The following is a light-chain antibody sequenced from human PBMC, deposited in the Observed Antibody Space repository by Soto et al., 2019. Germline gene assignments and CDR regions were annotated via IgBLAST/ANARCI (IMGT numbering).Light chain of an antibody. Sequence: DIQMTQSPSTLSASVGDRVTITCRASQSISSWLAWYQQKPGKAPKLLIYDASSLESGVPSRFSGSGSGTEFTLTISSLQPDDFATYYFQQYNSYFTFGGGTKVEMK. J-gene: IGKJ4*01. CDR3: QQYNSYFT. CDR2: DAS. CDR1: QSISSW. V-gene: IGKV1-5*01.